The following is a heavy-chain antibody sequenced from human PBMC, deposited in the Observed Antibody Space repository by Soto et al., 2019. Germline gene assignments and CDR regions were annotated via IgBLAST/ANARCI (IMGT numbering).Heavy chain of an antibody. CDR1: GGSISSSNW. CDR3: ARVEETTWYGYGMDV. D-gene: IGHD3-10*01. J-gene: IGHJ6*02. CDR2: IYHSGST. V-gene: IGHV4-4*02. Sequence: QVQLQESGPGLVKPSGTLSLTCAVSGGSISSSNWWSWVRQPPGKGLEWIGEIYHSGSTNYNPSLNSCVTISVHISTNQVSLKLSSVTAADSAVYYCARVEETTWYGYGMDVWGQGSTVTVSS.